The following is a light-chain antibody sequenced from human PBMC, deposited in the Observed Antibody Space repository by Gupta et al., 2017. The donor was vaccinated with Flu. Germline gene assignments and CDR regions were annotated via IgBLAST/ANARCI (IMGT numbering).Light chain of an antibody. CDR1: RPNIGSNL. J-gene: IGLJ3*02. Sequence: QSVLTQPPSASGTPGQRVTISCSGSRPNIGSNLVSWYQHLPGTAPKLLIFMNNQRPSGVPDRFSGSKSITSASLAISGLQSEDEADYYCAAWDDSLNVWLFGGGTKLTVL. CDR2: MNN. CDR3: AAWDDSLNVWL. V-gene: IGLV1-44*01.